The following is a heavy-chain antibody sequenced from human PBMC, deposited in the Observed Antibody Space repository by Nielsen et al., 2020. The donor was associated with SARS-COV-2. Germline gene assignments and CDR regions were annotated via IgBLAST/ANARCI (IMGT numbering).Heavy chain of an antibody. D-gene: IGHD6-13*01. J-gene: IGHJ4*02. Sequence: SVKVSCKASGGTFSSYTISWVRQAPGQGLEWMGRIIPILGIANYAQKFQGRVTITADKSTSTAYMELSSLRSEDTAVYYCASILRTAAAGFLYYFDYWGQGTLVTVSS. V-gene: IGHV1-69*02. CDR1: GGTFSSYT. CDR2: IIPILGIA. CDR3: ASILRTAAAGFLYYFDY.